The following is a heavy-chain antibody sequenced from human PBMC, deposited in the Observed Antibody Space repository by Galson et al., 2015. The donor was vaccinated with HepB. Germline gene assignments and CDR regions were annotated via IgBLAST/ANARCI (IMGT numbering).Heavy chain of an antibody. Sequence: SLRLSCAASGFTFSSYSMHWVRQAPGKGLEWVSSISSSSSYIYYADSVKGRFTISRDNAKNSLYLQMNSLRAEDTAVYYCARFSTTGTTVPYGMDVWGQGTTVTVSS. CDR3: ARFSTTGTTVPYGMDV. J-gene: IGHJ6*01. V-gene: IGHV3-21*01. CDR1: GFTFSSYS. CDR2: ISSSSSYI. D-gene: IGHD1-1*01.